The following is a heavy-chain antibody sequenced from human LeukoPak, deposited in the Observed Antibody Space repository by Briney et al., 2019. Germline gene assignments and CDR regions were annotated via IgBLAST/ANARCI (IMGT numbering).Heavy chain of an antibody. CDR1: GYTFTGYY. D-gene: IGHD2-15*01. CDR3: ARDSLYCSGGSCYPGGYFDY. Sequence: ASVKVSCKASGYTFTGYYMHWVRQAPGQGLEWMGIINPSGGSTSYAQKFQGRVTMTRDMSTSTVYMELSSLRSEDTAVYYCARDSLYCSGGSCYPGGYFDYWGQGTLVTVSS. V-gene: IGHV1-46*01. J-gene: IGHJ4*02. CDR2: INPSGGST.